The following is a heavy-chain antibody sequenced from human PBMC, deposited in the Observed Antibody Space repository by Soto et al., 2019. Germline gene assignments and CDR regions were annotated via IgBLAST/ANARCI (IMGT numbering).Heavy chain of an antibody. D-gene: IGHD6-13*01. J-gene: IGHJ6*03. Sequence: ASVKVSCKASGYTFTSYAMHWVRQAPGQRLEWMGWINAGNGNTKYSQKFQGRVTITRDTSASTAYMELSSLRSEDTAVYYCVRDNSSSWYVGDYYYYYMDVWGKGTTVTVSS. CDR3: VRDNSSSWYVGDYYYYYMDV. CDR2: INAGNGNT. CDR1: GYTFTSYA. V-gene: IGHV1-3*01.